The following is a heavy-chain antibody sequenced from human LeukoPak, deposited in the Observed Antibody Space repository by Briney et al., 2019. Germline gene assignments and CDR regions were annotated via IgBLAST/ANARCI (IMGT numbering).Heavy chain of an antibody. Sequence: GRSLRLSCAASGFTFSSYGMHWVRQAPGKGLEGVAVIWYDGSNKYYADSVKGRFTISRDNSKNSLYLQMNSLRAEDTAVYYCARNAIAVAGTDGMDVWGQGTTVTVSS. D-gene: IGHD6-19*01. CDR1: GFTFSSYG. CDR3: ARNAIAVAGTDGMDV. V-gene: IGHV3-33*01. CDR2: IWYDGSNK. J-gene: IGHJ6*02.